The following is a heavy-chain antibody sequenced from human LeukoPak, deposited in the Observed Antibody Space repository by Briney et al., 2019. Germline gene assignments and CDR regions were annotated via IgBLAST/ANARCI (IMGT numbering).Heavy chain of an antibody. Sequence: ASVKVSCKASGYTFTGYYMHWVRQAPGQGLEWMGWINPNSGGTNYAQKFQGRVTMTGDTSISTAYMELSRLRSDDTAVYYCAREMDYYDSSGYLPKDAFDIWGQGTMVTVSS. V-gene: IGHV1-2*02. D-gene: IGHD3-22*01. CDR1: GYTFTGYY. CDR2: INPNSGGT. J-gene: IGHJ3*02. CDR3: AREMDYYDSSGYLPKDAFDI.